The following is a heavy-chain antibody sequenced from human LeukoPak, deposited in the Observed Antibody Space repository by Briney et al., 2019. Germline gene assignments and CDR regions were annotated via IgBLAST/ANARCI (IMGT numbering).Heavy chain of an antibody. CDR2: IIPIFGTA. J-gene: IGHJ4*02. V-gene: IGHV1-69*05. D-gene: IGHD5-24*01. Sequence: ASVKVSCKASGYTFTGYYMHWVRQAPGQGLEWMGRIIPIFGTANYAQKFQGRVTITTDESTSTAYMELSSLRSEDTAVYYCARNVEMASLDYWGQGTLVTVSS. CDR1: GYTFTGYY. CDR3: ARNVEMASLDY.